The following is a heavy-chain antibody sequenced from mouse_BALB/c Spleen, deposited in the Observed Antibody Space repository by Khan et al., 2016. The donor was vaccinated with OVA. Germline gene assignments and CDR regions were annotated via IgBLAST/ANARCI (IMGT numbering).Heavy chain of an antibody. Sequence: QVQLKQSGPELVRPGVSVKISCKGSGYTFTDFAMHWVKQSHAKSLEWIGVISTHYGNIDYNQKFKDKATMTVDKSSNTAYMELARFTSEDPAVYYCARGSGNDSFAYWGQGTLVTVS. CDR1: GYTFTDFA. CDR2: ISTHYGNI. CDR3: ARGSGNDSFAY. D-gene: IGHD2-2*01. J-gene: IGHJ3*01. V-gene: IGHV1S137*01.